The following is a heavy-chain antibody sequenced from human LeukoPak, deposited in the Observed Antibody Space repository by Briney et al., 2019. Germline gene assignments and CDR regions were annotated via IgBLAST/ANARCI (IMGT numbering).Heavy chain of an antibody. CDR3: ANLPLRYSSSWYPFDY. V-gene: IGHV3-23*01. J-gene: IGHJ4*02. CDR1: GFTFSSYA. CDR2: ISGSGGST. Sequence: GGSLRLSCAASGFTFSSYAMSWVRQAPGKGLEWVSAISGSGGSTYYADSMKGRFTISRDNSKNTLYLQMNSLRAEDTAVYYCANLPLRYSSSWYPFDYWGQGTLVTVSS. D-gene: IGHD6-13*01.